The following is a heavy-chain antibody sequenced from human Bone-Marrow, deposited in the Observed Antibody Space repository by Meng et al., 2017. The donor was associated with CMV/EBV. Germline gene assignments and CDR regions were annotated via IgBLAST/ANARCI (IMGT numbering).Heavy chain of an antibody. V-gene: IGHV1-2*02. CDR3: ARGRRDYDFWSGYYSFDY. J-gene: IGHJ4*02. CDR1: GYTFTGYY. Sequence: ASVKVSCKASGYTFTGYYMHWVRQAPGQGLEWMGWINPNSGGTNYAQKFQGRVTMTRDTSISTAYMELSRLRSDDTAVYYCARGRRDYDFWSGYYSFDYWGQGTRVTVSS. CDR2: INPNSGGT. D-gene: IGHD3-3*01.